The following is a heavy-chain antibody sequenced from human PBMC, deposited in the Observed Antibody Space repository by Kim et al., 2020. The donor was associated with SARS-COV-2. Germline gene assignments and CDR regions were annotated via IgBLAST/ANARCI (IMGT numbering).Heavy chain of an antibody. V-gene: IGHV4-61*02. D-gene: IGHD3-9*01. CDR3: ARSTYYDILTGYYRSAVYYFDY. J-gene: IGHJ4*02. Sequence: SETLSLTCTVSGGSISSGSYYWSWIRQPAGKGLEWIGRIYTSGSTNYNPSLKSRVTISVDTSKNQFSLKLSSVTAADTAVYYCARSTYYDILTGYYRSAVYYFDYWGQGTLVTVSS. CDR2: IYTSGST. CDR1: GGSISSGSYY.